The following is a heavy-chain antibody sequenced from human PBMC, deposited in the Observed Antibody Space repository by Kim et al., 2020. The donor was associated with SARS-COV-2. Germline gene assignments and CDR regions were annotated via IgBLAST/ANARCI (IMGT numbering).Heavy chain of an antibody. V-gene: IGHV4-59*01. Sequence: SETLSLTCTVSGGSISSYYWSWIRQPPGKGLEWIGYIYYSGSTNYNPSLKSRVTISVDTSKNQFSLKLSSVTAADTAVYYCARGPVGVLPFQYYFDYWGQGTLVTVSS. J-gene: IGHJ4*02. CDR3: ARGPVGVLPFQYYFDY. D-gene: IGHD1-26*01. CDR2: IYYSGST. CDR1: GGSISSYY.